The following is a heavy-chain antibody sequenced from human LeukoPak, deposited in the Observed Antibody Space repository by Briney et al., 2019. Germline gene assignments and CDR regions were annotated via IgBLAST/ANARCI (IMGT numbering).Heavy chain of an antibody. J-gene: IGHJ4*02. CDR1: GYSISSGYY. V-gene: IGHV4-38-2*02. D-gene: IGHD5-24*01. CDR2: IYHSGST. Sequence: SSETLSLTCTVSGYSISSGYYWGWIRQPPGKGLEWIGSIYHSGSTYYNPSLKSRVTISVDTSKNQFSLKLSSVTAADTAVYYCASRRRDGYAYFDYWGQGTLVTVSS. CDR3: ASRRRDGYAYFDY.